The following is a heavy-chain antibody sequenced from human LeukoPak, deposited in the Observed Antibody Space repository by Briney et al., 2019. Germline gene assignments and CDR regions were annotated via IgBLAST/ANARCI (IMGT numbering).Heavy chain of an antibody. CDR1: GFTFSSYS. V-gene: IGHV3-21*01. Sequence: GGSLRLSCAASGFTFSSYSMNWVRQAPGKGLEWVSSISSSSSYIYYADSVKGRFTISRDNAKNSLYLQMNSLRAEDTAVYYCARDPSPAQYSSSWPDAFDIWGQGTMVTVSS. J-gene: IGHJ3*02. D-gene: IGHD6-13*01. CDR2: ISSSSSYI. CDR3: ARDPSPAQYSSSWPDAFDI.